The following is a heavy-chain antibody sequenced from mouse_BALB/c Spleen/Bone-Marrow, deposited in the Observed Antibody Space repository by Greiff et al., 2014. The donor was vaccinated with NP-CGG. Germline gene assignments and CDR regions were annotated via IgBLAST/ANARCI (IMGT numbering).Heavy chain of an antibody. V-gene: IGHV1-63*02. CDR3: AIHGEAMDY. CDR1: GYTFTNYW. Sequence: QVQLQQSGAELVRPGTSVKMSCKAAGYTFTNYWIGWVKQRPGHGLKWIGGIYPGGGYTNYNEKFKGKATLTADTSSSTAYMQLSSLTSEDSAVYYCAIHGEAMDYWGQGTSVTVSS. J-gene: IGHJ4*01. CDR2: IYPGGGYT.